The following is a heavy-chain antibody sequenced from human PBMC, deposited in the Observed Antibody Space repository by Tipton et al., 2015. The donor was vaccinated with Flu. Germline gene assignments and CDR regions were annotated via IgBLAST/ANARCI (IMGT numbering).Heavy chain of an antibody. CDR2: VYNSGSS. CDR3: ARAGGGYSFDY. Sequence: TLSLTCTVSGGSISSYHWSWIRQPPGKGLEWIAYVYNSGSSNYNPSLKSRVTISVVTSKNQFSLKLSSVNAADTDVYYCARAGGGYSFDYWGRGTLVTVSS. D-gene: IGHD3-22*01. V-gene: IGHV4-59*01. J-gene: IGHJ4*02. CDR1: GGSISSYH.